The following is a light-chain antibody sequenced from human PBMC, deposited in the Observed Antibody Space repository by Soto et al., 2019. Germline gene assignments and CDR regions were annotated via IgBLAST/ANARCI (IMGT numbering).Light chain of an antibody. CDR3: QEYDSWLVT. CDR1: QSVTTN. V-gene: IGKV3-15*01. Sequence: EVVMTQSPATLSVSPGERDTFSCRASQSVTTNLAWYQHKPGQSPRLLISDASTGASGIPPRFSGSGSGAEFTLTIDRLQSADFAVYYCQEYDSWLVTFGGGTTV. CDR2: DAS. J-gene: IGKJ4*01.